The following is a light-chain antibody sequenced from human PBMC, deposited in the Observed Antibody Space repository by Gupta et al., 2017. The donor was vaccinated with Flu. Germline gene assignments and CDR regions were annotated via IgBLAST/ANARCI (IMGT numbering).Light chain of an antibody. V-gene: IGKV3-15*01. CDR1: QSVSSN. CDR3: QQYNNWPLYT. J-gene: IGKJ2*01. Sequence: PGERATLSCRASQSVSSNLAWYQQKPGQAPRLLIYGASTRATGIPARFSGSGSGTEFTLTISSLQSEDFAVYYCQQYNNWPLYTFGQGTKLEIK. CDR2: GAS.